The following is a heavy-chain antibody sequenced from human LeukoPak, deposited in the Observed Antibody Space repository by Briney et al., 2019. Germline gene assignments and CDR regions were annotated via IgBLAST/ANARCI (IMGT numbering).Heavy chain of an antibody. V-gene: IGHV1-2*02. D-gene: IGHD2-2*01. CDR1: GYTFTGYY. Sequence: ASVKVSCKASGYTFTGYYMHWVRQAPGQGLEWMGWINPNSGGTNYAQKFQGRVTMTRDTSISTAYMELSRLRSDDTAVYYCARAWVVVVPAAMGDAFDIWGQGTMVTVSS. J-gene: IGHJ3*02. CDR2: INPNSGGT. CDR3: ARAWVVVVPAAMGDAFDI.